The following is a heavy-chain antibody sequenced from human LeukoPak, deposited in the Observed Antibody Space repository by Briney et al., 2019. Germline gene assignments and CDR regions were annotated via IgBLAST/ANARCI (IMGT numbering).Heavy chain of an antibody. V-gene: IGHV4-39*07. Sequence: SETLSLTCFVSGASIINNNYYWAWIRQPPGKGREWIGSVYHSGSTSYNPSLKSRVTMSVDTSKNQFSLKLSSVTAADTAVYYCARTRYYCSSTSCYRSHNWFDPWGQGTLVTVSS. CDR1: GASIINNNYY. CDR3: ARTRYYCSSTSCYRSHNWFDP. CDR2: VYHSGST. D-gene: IGHD2-2*01. J-gene: IGHJ5*02.